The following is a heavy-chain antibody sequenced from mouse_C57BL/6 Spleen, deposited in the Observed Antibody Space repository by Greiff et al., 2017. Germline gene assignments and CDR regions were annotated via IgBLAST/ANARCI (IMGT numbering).Heavy chain of an antibody. V-gene: IGHV1-15*01. D-gene: IGHD2-3*01. CDR3: TRSLMVTTKAMDY. J-gene: IGHJ4*01. CDR1: GYTFTDYE. CDR2: IDPETGGT. Sequence: VKVVESGAELVRPGASVTLSCKASGYTFTDYEMHWVKQTPVHGLEWIGAIDPETGGTAYNQKFKGKAILTADKSSSTAYMELRSLTSEDSAVYYCTRSLMVTTKAMDYWGQGTSGTVSS.